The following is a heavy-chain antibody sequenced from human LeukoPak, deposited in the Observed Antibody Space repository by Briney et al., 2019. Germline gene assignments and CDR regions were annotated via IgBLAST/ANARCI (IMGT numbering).Heavy chain of an antibody. CDR3: ATERAGVVTLQY. CDR2: ISYDGSNK. J-gene: IGHJ4*02. D-gene: IGHD2-21*02. Sequence: PGGSLRLSRAASGFIFSSFAIHWVRQSPGRGLGWVVVISYDGSNKYYTDSVKGRFTVSRDNSQNTLYLQMNSLRPEDTSVYYCATERAGVVTLQYWGQGTLVTVSS. V-gene: IGHV3-30*04. CDR1: GFIFSSFA.